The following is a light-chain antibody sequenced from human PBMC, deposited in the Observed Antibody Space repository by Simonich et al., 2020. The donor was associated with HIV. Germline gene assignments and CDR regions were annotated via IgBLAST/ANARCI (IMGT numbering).Light chain of an antibody. CDR1: QSISSY. CDR3: QQYYNTPYT. J-gene: IGKJ2*01. V-gene: IGKV1-39*01. CDR2: AAS. Sequence: IQMTQSPSSLSASVGDRVTIACRASQSISSYLNWYQQKPGKAPKRLIHAASSLQSGVPSRFRGSGSATDFILTISSLQPEDFATYYCQQYYNTPYTFGQGTKLEIK.